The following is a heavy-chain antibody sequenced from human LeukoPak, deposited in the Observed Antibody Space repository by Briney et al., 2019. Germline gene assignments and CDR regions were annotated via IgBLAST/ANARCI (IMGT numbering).Heavy chain of an antibody. D-gene: IGHD3-10*01. CDR1: GYTFTSYG. CDR3: ARDDPKPYYYGSGSYYHRPIDY. Sequence: ASVTVSCKASGYTFTSYGISWVRQAPGQGLEWMGWISANNGNTNYAQKLQGRVTMTTDTPTSTAYMELRSLRSDDTAVYYCARDDPKPYYYGSGSYYHRPIDYWGQGTLVTVSS. CDR2: ISANNGNT. J-gene: IGHJ4*02. V-gene: IGHV1-18*01.